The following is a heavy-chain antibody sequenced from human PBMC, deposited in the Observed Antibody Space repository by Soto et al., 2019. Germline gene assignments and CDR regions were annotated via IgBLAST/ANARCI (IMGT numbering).Heavy chain of an antibody. CDR1: GYSFTNND. Sequence: GASVKVSCKASGYSFTNNDVTWVRQATGQGLEWMGWMNPGSGDTGYAQKFQDRVTFTGDTSLNTAYMELSSLRSDDTAMFYCASGRYDASGYFDYWGQGTLVTVSS. V-gene: IGHV1-8*01. J-gene: IGHJ4*02. CDR3: ASGRYDASGYFDY. D-gene: IGHD3-22*01. CDR2: MNPGSGDT.